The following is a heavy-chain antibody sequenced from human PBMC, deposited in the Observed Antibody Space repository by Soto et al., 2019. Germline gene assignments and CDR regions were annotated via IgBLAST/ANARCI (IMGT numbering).Heavy chain of an antibody. CDR2: ISAFTDFT. D-gene: IGHD6-19*01. CDR3: VKDRPHLTQNMDGIF. V-gene: IGHV1-18*01. J-gene: IGHJ4*02. Sequence: QVQLVQSGAEVKKPGASVKVSCQTSGYTFTHHGISWVRQAPGQGLEWVGWISAFTDFTDYAQKFQGRVTLTTDKPTSTAYMELRSLTSDDTAVYYCVKDRPHLTQNMDGIFWGQGTLVTVSS. CDR1: GYTFTHHG.